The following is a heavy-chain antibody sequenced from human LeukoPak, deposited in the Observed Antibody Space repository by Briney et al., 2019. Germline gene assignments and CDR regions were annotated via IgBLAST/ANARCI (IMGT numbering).Heavy chain of an antibody. V-gene: IGHV1-69*05. J-gene: IGHJ3*02. Sequence: SVKVSCKASGGTFSSYAISWVRQAPVQGLEWMGGIIPIFGTANYAQKFQGRVTITTDESTSTAYMELSSLRSEDTAVYYCARDPGDYYGSGSYAFDIWGQGTMVTVSS. CDR1: GGTFSSYA. D-gene: IGHD3-10*01. CDR2: IIPIFGTA. CDR3: ARDPGDYYGSGSYAFDI.